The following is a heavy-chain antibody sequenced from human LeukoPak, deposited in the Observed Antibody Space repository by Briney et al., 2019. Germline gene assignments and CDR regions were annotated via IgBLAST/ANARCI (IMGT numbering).Heavy chain of an antibody. Sequence: SETLSLTCTVSGGSISSSSYYWGWFRQPPGKGLEWIGSIYYSGSTYYNPSLKSRVTISVDTSKNQFSLKLSSVTAADTAVYYCARVRYYFDYWGQGTLVTVSS. J-gene: IGHJ4*02. D-gene: IGHD4-17*01. V-gene: IGHV4-39*07. CDR3: ARVRYYFDY. CDR1: GGSISSSSYY. CDR2: IYYSGST.